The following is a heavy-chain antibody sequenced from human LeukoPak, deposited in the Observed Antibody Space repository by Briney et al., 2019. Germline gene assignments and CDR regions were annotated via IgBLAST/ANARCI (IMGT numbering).Heavy chain of an antibody. Sequence: GGSLRLSCAASGFTFSSYAMSWVRQAPGKGLEWVSAISGSGGSTYYADSVKGRFTISRDNSKNTLYLQMNSLRAEDTAVYYCASQGDCSGGSCYPYYYYGMDVWGQGTTVTVSS. CDR2: ISGSGGST. D-gene: IGHD2-15*01. CDR3: ASQGDCSGGSCYPYYYYGMDV. CDR1: GFTFSSYA. V-gene: IGHV3-23*01. J-gene: IGHJ6*02.